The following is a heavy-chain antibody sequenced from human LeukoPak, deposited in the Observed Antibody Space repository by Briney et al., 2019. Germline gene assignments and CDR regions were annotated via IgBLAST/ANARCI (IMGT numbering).Heavy chain of an antibody. V-gene: IGHV3-30*02. CDR3: ARAGYCSSTSCYGPNYYYYMDV. J-gene: IGHJ6*03. CDR1: GFTFSTYG. D-gene: IGHD2-2*01. Sequence: GGTLRLTCAASGFTFSTYGMHWVCQRPPKGLKWMAFIFHDGNGKRYENPFKGRFTISRDNSKNTQYLQMNSLISDDTAVYYCARAGYCSSTSCYGPNYYYYMDVWGKGTTVTVSS. CDR2: IFHDGNGK.